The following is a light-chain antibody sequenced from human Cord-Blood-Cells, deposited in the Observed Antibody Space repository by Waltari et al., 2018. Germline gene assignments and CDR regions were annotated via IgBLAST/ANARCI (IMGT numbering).Light chain of an antibody. Sequence: QSVLTQHPSASGTPGQRLTISCSGSSSNIGSNTVNCYAQPPGTAPKLLIYSNNQRPSGVPDRFSGSKSGTSASLAISGLQSEDEADYYCAAWDDSLNGAVFGGGTQLTVL. CDR2: SNN. CDR1: SSNIGSNT. J-gene: IGLJ7*01. CDR3: AAWDDSLNGAV. V-gene: IGLV1-44*01.